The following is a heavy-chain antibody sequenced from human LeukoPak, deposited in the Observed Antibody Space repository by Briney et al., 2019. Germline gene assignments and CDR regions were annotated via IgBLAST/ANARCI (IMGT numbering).Heavy chain of an antibody. CDR1: GFTFSSYA. V-gene: IGHV3-23*01. D-gene: IGHD3-3*01. CDR2: ISGSGGST. Sequence: GGSLRLSCAASGFTFSSYAMSWVRQAPGKGLEWVPAISGSGGSTYYADSVKGRFTISRDNSKNTLYLQMNSLRAEDTAVYYCAKANDFWSGVFDYWGQGTLVTVSS. CDR3: AKANDFWSGVFDY. J-gene: IGHJ4*02.